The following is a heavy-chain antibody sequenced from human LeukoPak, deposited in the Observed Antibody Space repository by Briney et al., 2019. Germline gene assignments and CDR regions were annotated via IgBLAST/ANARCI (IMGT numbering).Heavy chain of an antibody. Sequence: PGGSLRLSCAASGFTFSTYAIHWVRQGPGKGLEWVAVISYHGSNKYYADSVKGRFTISRDNSKNTVYLQTNSLRAEDTAVYYCAREEGYTGTYSVDYWGQGTLVTVSS. V-gene: IGHV3-30-3*01. CDR3: AREEGYTGTYSVDY. CDR1: GFTFSTYA. CDR2: ISYHGSNK. D-gene: IGHD1-26*01. J-gene: IGHJ4*02.